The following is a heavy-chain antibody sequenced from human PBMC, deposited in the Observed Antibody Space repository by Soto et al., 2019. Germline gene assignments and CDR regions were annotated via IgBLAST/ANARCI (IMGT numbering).Heavy chain of an antibody. CDR2: ISGSGGST. Sequence: FSASGFTFSSYAMSWVRQAPGKGLEWVSAISGSGGSTYCADSVKGRFTISRDNSKNTLYLQMNSLRAEDTAVYYCAKDKGPRAARFDYWGQGTLVTVSS. D-gene: IGHD6-13*01. CDR3: AKDKGPRAARFDY. CDR1: GFTFSSYA. J-gene: IGHJ4*02. V-gene: IGHV3-23*01.